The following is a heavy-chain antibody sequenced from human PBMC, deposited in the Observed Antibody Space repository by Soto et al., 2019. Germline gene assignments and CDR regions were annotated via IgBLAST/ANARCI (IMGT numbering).Heavy chain of an antibody. V-gene: IGHV1-69*01. CDR3: VRDLTLGYRSGGDGFDV. CDR1: GGIFKTDA. Sequence: QGHLEQSGAEVKKPGSSVKVSCKASGGIFKTDAVAWVRQAPGQGLEWVGGRTPLYGTANYAQKFQGRVTITADESTGAAYMEVSSLRAEDTAVYYCVRDLTLGYRSGGDGFDVWGEGTMVTVSS. D-gene: IGHD5-18*01. CDR2: RTPLYGTA. J-gene: IGHJ3*01.